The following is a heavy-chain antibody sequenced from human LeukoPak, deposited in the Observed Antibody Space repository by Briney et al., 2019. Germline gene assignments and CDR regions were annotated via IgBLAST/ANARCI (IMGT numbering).Heavy chain of an antibody. D-gene: IGHD3-3*01. V-gene: IGHV4-34*01. J-gene: IGHJ5*02. CDR2: INHSGST. CDR3: ARATYYDFWSGYYTAVNWFDP. CDR1: GGSFSGYY. Sequence: PSETLSLTCAVYGGSFSGYYWSWIRQPPGKGLEWIGEINHSGSTNYNPSLKSRVTISVDTSKNQFSLKLSSVTAADTAVYYCARATYYDFWSGYYTAVNWFDPWGQGTLVTVSS.